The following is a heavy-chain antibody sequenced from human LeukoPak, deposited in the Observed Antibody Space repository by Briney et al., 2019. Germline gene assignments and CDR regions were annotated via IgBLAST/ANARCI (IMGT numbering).Heavy chain of an antibody. CDR1: GGSFSGYY. CDR2: INHSGST. J-gene: IGHJ4*02. V-gene: IGHV4-34*01. Sequence: SETLSLTCAVYGGSFSGYYWSWIRQPPGKGLEWIGEINHSGSTNYNPSLKSRVTISVDTSKNQFSLKLSSVTAADTAVYYCARGGCSSTSCYAFDYRGQGTLVTVSS. CDR3: ARGGCSSTSCYAFDY. D-gene: IGHD2-2*01.